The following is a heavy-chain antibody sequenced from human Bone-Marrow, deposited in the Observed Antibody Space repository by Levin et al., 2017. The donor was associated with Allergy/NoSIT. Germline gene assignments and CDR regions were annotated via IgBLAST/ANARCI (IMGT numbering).Heavy chain of an antibody. CDR3: ARVTAATTLDF. CDR1: GDSISTGHYY. V-gene: IGHV4-30-4*01. CDR2: IFHSGST. Sequence: LRLSCTVSGDSISTGHYYWSWIRQAPGKGLEWIGYIFHSGSTYYTPSLKSRVTTSVDTSTSQFSLKLSSMTAADTAVYYCARVTAATTLDFWGLGTLVTVSS. D-gene: IGHD4-17*01. J-gene: IGHJ4*02.